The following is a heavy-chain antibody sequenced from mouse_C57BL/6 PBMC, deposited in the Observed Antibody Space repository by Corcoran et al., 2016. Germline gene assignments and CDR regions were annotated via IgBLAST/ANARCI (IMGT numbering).Heavy chain of an antibody. CDR3: ARAGSYFDY. CDR2: INPNNGGT. V-gene: IGHV1-26*01. CDR1: GYTFTDYY. J-gene: IGHJ2*01. Sequence: EVQLQQSGPELVKSGASVKISCKASGYTFTDYYMNWVKQSHGKSLEWIGDINPNNGGTSYNQKFKGKATLTVDKSSSTAYMELRSLTSEDSAVYYCARAGSYFDYWGQGTTLTVSS. D-gene: IGHD3-3*01.